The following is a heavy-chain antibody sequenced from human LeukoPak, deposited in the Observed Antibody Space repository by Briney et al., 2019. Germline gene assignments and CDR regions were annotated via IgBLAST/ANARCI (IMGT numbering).Heavy chain of an antibody. CDR1: GDSVSSYY. CDR3: ARINDYGGNSVDY. Sequence: SETLSLTCTVSGDSVSSYYWSWIRQPPGKGLEWIGYIYYSGNTNYNPSLKSRVTVSVDTSKNQFSLKLSSVTAADTAVYYCARINDYGGNSVDYWGQGTLVTVAS. D-gene: IGHD4-23*01. J-gene: IGHJ4*02. V-gene: IGHV4-59*02. CDR2: IYYSGNT.